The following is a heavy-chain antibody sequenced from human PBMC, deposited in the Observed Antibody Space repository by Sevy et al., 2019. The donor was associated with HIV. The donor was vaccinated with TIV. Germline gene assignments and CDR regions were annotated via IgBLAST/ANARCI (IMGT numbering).Heavy chain of an antibody. V-gene: IGHV3-30*18. CDR1: GFTFSSYG. CDR2: ISYHGNNK. D-gene: IGHD1-26*01. J-gene: IGHJ4*02. Sequence: GGSLRLSCAASGFTFSSYGMHWVRQAPGKGLEWVAVISYHGNNKYYADSVKGRFTISRDNSKNTLYLQMNSLRAEDTAVYYCAKDQSGTIYYCDNWGQGTVVTVSS. CDR3: AKDQSGTIYYCDN.